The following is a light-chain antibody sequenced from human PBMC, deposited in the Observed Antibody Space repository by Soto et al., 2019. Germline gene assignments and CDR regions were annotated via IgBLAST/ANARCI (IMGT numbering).Light chain of an antibody. CDR3: SPYTSSSTVI. CDR1: SSDVGGYNF. V-gene: IGLV2-14*03. Sequence: QSVLTQPASVSGSPGQSITISCTGTSSDVGGYNFVSWYQQHPGKAPKFIIYDVRNRPSGVSNSFSGSRSGNTASLTISGLQAEDEADYYCSPYTSSSTVIFGGGTKLTVL. J-gene: IGLJ2*01. CDR2: DVR.